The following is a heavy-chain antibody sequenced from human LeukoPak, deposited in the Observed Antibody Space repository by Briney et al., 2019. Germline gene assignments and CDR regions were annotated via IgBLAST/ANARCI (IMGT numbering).Heavy chain of an antibody. D-gene: IGHD1-26*01. CDR2: IKQDGTEK. J-gene: IGHJ4*02. CDR3: ARAYSGTYTAADY. CDR1: GFTFSSYW. Sequence: PGGSLRLSCAVSGFTFSSYWMSWVRQAPGKGLEWVANIKQDGTEKYYVDSVKGRFTISRDDAKTSLYLQMNSLRAEDTAVYYCARAYSGTYTAADYWGQGTLVTVSS. V-gene: IGHV3-7*01.